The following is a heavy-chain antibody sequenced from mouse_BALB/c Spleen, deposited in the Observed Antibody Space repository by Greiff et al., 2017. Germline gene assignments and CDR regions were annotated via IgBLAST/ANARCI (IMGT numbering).Heavy chain of an antibody. CDR1: GFNIKDTY. J-gene: IGHJ1*01. CDR3: ASLYDGSDWYLDV. CDR2: IDPANGNT. Sequence: VQLQQSGAELVKPGASVKLSCTASGFNIKDTYMHWVKQRPEQGLEWIGRIDPANGNTKYDPKFQGKATITADTSSNTAYLQLSSLTSEDTAVYYWASLYDGSDWYLDVWGAGTTVTVSS. D-gene: IGHD2-3*01. V-gene: IGHV14-3*02.